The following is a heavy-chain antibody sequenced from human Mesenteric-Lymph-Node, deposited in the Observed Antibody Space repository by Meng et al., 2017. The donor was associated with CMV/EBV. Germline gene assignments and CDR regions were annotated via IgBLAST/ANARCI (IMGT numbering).Heavy chain of an antibody. J-gene: IGHJ4*02. CDR3: ARHQRWLKSEGGFNY. D-gene: IGHD4-23*01. Sequence: LQKWGEGLLKPSESLALTCAFYGGSFSVYYGSWIRQPPGKGLEWIGEINHRGSTNYNPSLKSRVTISVDTSKNQFSLKLSSVTAADTAVYYCARHQRWLKSEGGFNYWGQGTLVTVSS. CDR2: INHRGST. V-gene: IGHV4-34*01. CDR1: GGSFSVYY.